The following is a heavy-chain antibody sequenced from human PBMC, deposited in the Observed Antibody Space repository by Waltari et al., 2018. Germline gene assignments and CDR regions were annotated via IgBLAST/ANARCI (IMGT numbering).Heavy chain of an antibody. CDR1: GGTFSSYA. D-gene: IGHD3-22*01. CDR2: IIPIFGTA. J-gene: IGHJ2*01. Sequence: QVQLVQSGAEVKKPGSSVKVSCKASGGTFSSYAISWVRQAPGQGLVWMGGIIPIFGTANYAQKFQGRVTITTDESTSTAYMELSSLRSEDTAVYYCARSYYYDSSGSHWYFDLWGRGTLVTVSS. V-gene: IGHV1-69*05. CDR3: ARSYYYDSSGSHWYFDL.